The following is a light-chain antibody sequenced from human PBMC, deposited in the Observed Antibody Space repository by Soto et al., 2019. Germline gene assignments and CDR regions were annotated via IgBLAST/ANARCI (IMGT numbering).Light chain of an antibody. CDR3: QHRNNRPFS. Sequence: EIVLTQSPGTLSLSPGERATLSCRASQSVINNYLAWYQQKPGQAPRLLIYGASNRATGIPDRFSGSGSGTDFTLTISSLEPEDFAVYYCQHRNNRPFSFGPGTKVDIK. J-gene: IGKJ3*01. V-gene: IGKV3D-20*02. CDR2: GAS. CDR1: QSVINNY.